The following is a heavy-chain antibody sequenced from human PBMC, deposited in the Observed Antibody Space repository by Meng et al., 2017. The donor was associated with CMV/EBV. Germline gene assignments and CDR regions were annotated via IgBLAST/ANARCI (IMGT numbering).Heavy chain of an antibody. Sequence: SVKVSCKASGGTFSSYAISWVRQAPGQGLEWMGGVIPILGIANYAQKFQGRVTITADKSTSTAYMELSSLRSEDTAVYYCARVPRVLRFLEWLSSSPDYYYYYGMDVWGQGTTVTVSS. CDR1: GGTFSSYA. D-gene: IGHD3-3*01. CDR2: VIPILGIA. CDR3: ARVPRVLRFLEWLSSSPDYYYYYGMDV. V-gene: IGHV1-69*10. J-gene: IGHJ6*02.